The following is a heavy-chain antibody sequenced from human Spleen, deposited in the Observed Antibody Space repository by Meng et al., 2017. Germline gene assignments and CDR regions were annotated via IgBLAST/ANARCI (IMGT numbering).Heavy chain of an antibody. V-gene: IGHV3-23*01. CDR2: TSGSGGST. D-gene: IGHD1-7*01. CDR1: GFTFSSYA. CDR3: ARQGLELLVYYYGMDV. J-gene: IGHJ6*02. Sequence: GESLKISCAASGFTFSSYAMSWVRQVPGKGLEWVSTTSGSGGSTYADSVKGRFTSSRDNSKNTLYLQMNSLRAEDTAVYYCARQGLELLVYYYGMDVWGQGTTVTVSS.